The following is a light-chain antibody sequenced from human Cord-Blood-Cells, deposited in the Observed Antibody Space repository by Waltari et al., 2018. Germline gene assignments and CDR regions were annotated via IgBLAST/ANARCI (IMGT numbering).Light chain of an antibody. Sequence: DIVMTQSPDSLAVSLGERATINCKSSQSVLYSANNKNYLAWYQQKPGQPPKLLIYWASTRESGVPARFSGSECGTDFTLTLNSLQAEDVAVYYCQQYYSTPTFGQGTKVEIK. CDR3: QQYYSTPT. V-gene: IGKV4-1*01. J-gene: IGKJ1*01. CDR2: WAS. CDR1: QSVLYSANNKNY.